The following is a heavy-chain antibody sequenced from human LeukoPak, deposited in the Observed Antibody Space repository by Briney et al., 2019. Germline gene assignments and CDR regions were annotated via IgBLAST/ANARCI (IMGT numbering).Heavy chain of an antibody. CDR1: GGSISSYY. CDR3: ARTAYARFFDL. CDR2: VYYSGSS. D-gene: IGHD2-21*01. V-gene: IGHV4-59*01. J-gene: IGHJ2*01. Sequence: PSETLSLTCTVSGGSISSYYWNWIRQPPGKGLEWIGFVYYSGSSNYNPSLKSRVTMSVDTSKNQFSLNLNSVTAADTAVYYCARTAYARFFDLWGRGTLVTVSS.